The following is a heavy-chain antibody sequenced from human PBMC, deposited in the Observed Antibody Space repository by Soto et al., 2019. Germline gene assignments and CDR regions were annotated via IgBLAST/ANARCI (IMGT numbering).Heavy chain of an antibody. D-gene: IGHD6-19*01. CDR3: ARGRGAVASY. J-gene: IGHJ4*02. Sequence: LSLTCAVYGGSFSGYYWSWIRQPPGKGLEWIGEINHSGSTNYNPSLKSRVTISVDTSKNQFSLKLSSVTAADTAVYYCARGRGAVASYWGQGTLVTVSS. V-gene: IGHV4-34*01. CDR1: GGSFSGYY. CDR2: INHSGST.